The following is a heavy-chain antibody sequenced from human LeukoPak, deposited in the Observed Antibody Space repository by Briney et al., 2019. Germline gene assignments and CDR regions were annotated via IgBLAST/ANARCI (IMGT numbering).Heavy chain of an antibody. V-gene: IGHV1-69*01. D-gene: IGHD3-22*01. CDR1: GGXFSSYA. CDR3: ARDLWGDYYDSSGYPFDY. Sequence: SVKVSCKASGGXFSSYAISWVRQAPGQGLEWMGGIIPIFGTANYAQKFQGRVTITADESTSTAYMELSSLRSEDTAVYYCARDLWGDYYDSSGYPFDYWGQGTLVTVSS. J-gene: IGHJ4*02. CDR2: IIPIFGTA.